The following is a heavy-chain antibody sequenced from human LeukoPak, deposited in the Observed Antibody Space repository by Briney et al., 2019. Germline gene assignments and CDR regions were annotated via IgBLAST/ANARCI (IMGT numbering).Heavy chain of an antibody. Sequence: PSETLSLTCTVSGGSVSSGSYYWSWIRQPPGKGLEWIGYIYYSGSTNYSPSLKSRVSISVDTSKNQFSLKLSSVTAADTAVYYCARGGSGYYLPLYYGMDVWGQGTTVTVSS. CDR3: ARGGSGYYLPLYYGMDV. CDR1: GGSVSSGSYY. D-gene: IGHD3-22*01. J-gene: IGHJ6*02. V-gene: IGHV4-61*01. CDR2: IYYSGST.